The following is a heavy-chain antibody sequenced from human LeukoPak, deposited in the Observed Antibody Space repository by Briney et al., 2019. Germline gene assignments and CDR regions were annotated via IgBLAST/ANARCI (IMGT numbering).Heavy chain of an antibody. D-gene: IGHD3-22*01. Sequence: GGSLRLSCAASGFTVSSNYMSWVRQAPGKGLEWVAVMYSAGHTYYAGSVRGRFTISRDTSTNTLSLQMNSLRAKDTAEYYCARARCDTCGYGSWGQGTLVTVSS. CDR3: ARARCDTCGYGS. V-gene: IGHV3-66*02. CDR1: GFTVSSNY. J-gene: IGHJ5*02. CDR2: MYSAGHT.